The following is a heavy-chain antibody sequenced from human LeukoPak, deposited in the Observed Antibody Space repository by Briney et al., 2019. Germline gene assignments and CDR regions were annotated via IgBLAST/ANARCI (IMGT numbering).Heavy chain of an antibody. CDR3: ARDLGWDSSGYYLPYLIDY. CDR2: INPNSGGT. CDR1: GYTFTGYY. J-gene: IGHJ4*02. D-gene: IGHD3-22*01. Sequence: GASVKVSCKASGYTFTGYYMHWVRQAPGQGLEWMGWINPNSGGTNYAQKFQGRVTMTRDTSISTAYMELSRLRSDDTAVYYCARDLGWDSSGYYLPYLIDYWGRGTLVTVSS. V-gene: IGHV1-2*02.